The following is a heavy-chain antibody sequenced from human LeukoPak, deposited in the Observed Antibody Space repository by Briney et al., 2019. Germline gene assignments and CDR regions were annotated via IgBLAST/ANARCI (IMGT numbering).Heavy chain of an antibody. CDR3: ARGIAVAGTNWFDP. CDR1: GGSFSGYY. J-gene: IGHJ5*02. CDR2: INHSGST. D-gene: IGHD6-19*01. V-gene: IGHV4-34*01. Sequence: SETLSLTCAVYGGSFSGYYWSWIRLPPGKGLEGIGEINHSGSTNYNPSLKSRVTISVDTSKNQFSLKLSSVTAADTAVYYCARGIAVAGTNWFDPWGQGTLVTVSS.